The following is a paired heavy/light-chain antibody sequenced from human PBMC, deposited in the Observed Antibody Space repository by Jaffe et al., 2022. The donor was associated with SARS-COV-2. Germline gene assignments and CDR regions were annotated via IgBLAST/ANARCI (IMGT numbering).Light chain of an antibody. V-gene: IGLV3-25*03. CDR2: KDS. CDR3: QSADSSGTYPHVV. CDR1: ALPKQY. Sequence: SYELTQPPSVSVSPGQTARITCSGDALPKQYAYWYQQKPGQAPVLVIYKDSERPSGIPERFSGSSSGTTVTLTISGVQAEDEADYYCQSADSSGTYPHVVFGGGTKLTVL. J-gene: IGLJ2*01.
Heavy chain of an antibody. CDR2: INTNTGNP. CDR3: ASSHNYYDSSGYYSLSYFDY. Sequence: QVQLVQSGSELKKPGASVKVSCKASGYTFTSYAMNWVRQAPGQGLEWMGWINTNTGNPTYAQGFTGRFVFSLDTSVSTAYLQISSLKAEDTAVYYCASSHNYYDSSGYYSLSYFDYWGQGTLVTVSS. CDR1: GYTFTSYA. V-gene: IGHV7-4-1*02. J-gene: IGHJ4*02. D-gene: IGHD3-22*01.